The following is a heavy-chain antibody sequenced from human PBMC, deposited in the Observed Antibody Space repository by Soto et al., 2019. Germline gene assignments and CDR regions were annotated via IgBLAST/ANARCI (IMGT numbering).Heavy chain of an antibody. CDR2: INPSGGST. Sequence: ASVKVYCKTSGYSFTSDYMHWVRHVPVQGIEWMGIINPSGGSTSYAQKFQGRVTMTRDTSTSTVYMELSSLRSEDTAVYYCATSYINYFTNWFDPWGQGTLVTVSS. CDR1: GYSFTSDY. D-gene: IGHD4-4*01. J-gene: IGHJ5*02. CDR3: ATSYINYFTNWFDP. V-gene: IGHV1-46*01.